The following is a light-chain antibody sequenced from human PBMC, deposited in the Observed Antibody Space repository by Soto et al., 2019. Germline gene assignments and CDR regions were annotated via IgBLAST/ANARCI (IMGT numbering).Light chain of an antibody. Sequence: TQSPSSLSLSPAESSTLSCRATRSVSSYLAWYQQKPGQAPRLLIFGAASRATGIPDRFSGRGSGTDFTLTISRLEPEDFAVYYCQQYGSSSTFGQGTKVDIK. J-gene: IGKJ1*01. CDR1: RSVSSY. V-gene: IGKV3-20*01. CDR3: QQYGSSST. CDR2: GAA.